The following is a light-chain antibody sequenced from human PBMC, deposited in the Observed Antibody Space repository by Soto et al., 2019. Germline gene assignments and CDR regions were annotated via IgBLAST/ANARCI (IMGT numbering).Light chain of an antibody. J-gene: IGKJ1*01. CDR2: GAS. CDR1: PSITSSY. CDR3: QHYNSYSEA. V-gene: IGKV3-20*01. Sequence: ILLTQSPCALTLSPRARAPLYCGASPSITSSYLAWYQQKPGKAPRLLMFGASIRDTGIPERFSGSGSGTDFTLTISSLQPDDFETYYCQHYNSYSEAFGQGTKVDIK.